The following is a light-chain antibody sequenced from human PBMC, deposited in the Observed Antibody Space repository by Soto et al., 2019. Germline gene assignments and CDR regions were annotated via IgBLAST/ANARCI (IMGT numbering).Light chain of an antibody. Sequence: DIQITQSPSSLSASVGDRVTITCQASQDIRNHLNWYQQKPGKAPNLLIYDASNLETGVPFRFSGGGSGTDFAFTISRLQPEDIEKYFCQHYDNLPPWTFGQGTMVDIK. J-gene: IGKJ1*01. V-gene: IGKV1-33*01. CDR3: QHYDNLPPWT. CDR1: QDIRNH. CDR2: DAS.